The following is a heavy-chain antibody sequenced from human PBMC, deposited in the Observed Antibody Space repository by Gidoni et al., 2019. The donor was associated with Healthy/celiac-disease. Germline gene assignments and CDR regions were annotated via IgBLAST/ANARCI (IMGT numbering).Heavy chain of an antibody. CDR3: AKKETGDRHYYYGMDV. J-gene: IGHJ6*02. Sequence: EVQLLESGGGLVQPGGSLRLSCAASGFTFSSYAMSWVRQAPGKGLGWVSAISGSGGSTYYADSVKGRFTISRDNSKNTLYLQMNSLRAEDTAVYYCAKKETGDRHYYYGMDVWGQGTTVTVSS. D-gene: IGHD7-27*01. CDR2: ISGSGGST. V-gene: IGHV3-23*01. CDR1: GFTFSSYA.